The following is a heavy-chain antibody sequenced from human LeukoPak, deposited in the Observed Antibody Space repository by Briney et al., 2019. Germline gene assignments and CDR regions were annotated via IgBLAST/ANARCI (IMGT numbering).Heavy chain of an antibody. CDR3: ARGGETYYDFWSGYHILFDY. V-gene: IGHV1-2*06. CDR1: GYTFTGYY. CDR2: INPNSGGT. Sequence: GASVKVSCKASGYTFTGYYMHWVRQAPGQGLEWMGRINPNSGGTNYAQKFQGRVTMTRDTSISAAYMEPSRLRSDDTAVYYCARGGETYYDFWSGYHILFDYWGQGTLVTVSS. D-gene: IGHD3-3*01. J-gene: IGHJ4*02.